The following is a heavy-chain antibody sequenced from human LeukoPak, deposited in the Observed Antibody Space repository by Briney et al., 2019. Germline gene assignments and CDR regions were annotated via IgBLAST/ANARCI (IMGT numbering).Heavy chain of an antibody. CDR2: INPNSGGT. J-gene: IGHJ4*02. CDR1: GYTFTAYF. Sequence: ASVKVSCKASGYTFTAYFMHWVRQAPGQGLEWMGRINPNSGGTNYAQKFQGRVTMTRDTSISTAYMELSRLRSDDTAVYYCARDVAAVAGTEFDYWGQGTLVTVSS. CDR3: ARDVAAVAGTEFDY. V-gene: IGHV1-2*06. D-gene: IGHD6-19*01.